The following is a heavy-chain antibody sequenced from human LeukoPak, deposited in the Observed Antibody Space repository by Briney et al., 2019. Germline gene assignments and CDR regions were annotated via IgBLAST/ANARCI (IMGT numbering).Heavy chain of an antibody. CDR2: IYYSGST. CDR3: ARLFHPALSGNYPFDY. V-gene: IGHV4-59*01. CDR1: GGSINSYY. Sequence: SETLSLTCTVSGGSINSYYWSWIRQPPGKGLEWIAYIYYSGSTSYNPSLKSRVTISVDTSKNQFSLKLNFVTAADTAMYYCARLFHPALSGNYPFDYWGQGTLVTVSS. D-gene: IGHD1-26*01. J-gene: IGHJ4*02.